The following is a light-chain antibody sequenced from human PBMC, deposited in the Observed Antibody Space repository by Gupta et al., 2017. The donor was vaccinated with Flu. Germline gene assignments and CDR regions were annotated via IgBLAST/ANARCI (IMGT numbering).Light chain of an antibody. Sequence: SVLTQPPSVSAAPGQKVTIHCSGAASNIGNNLVSWYQQLPETAPKLLIYDNHKRPSGIPDRFSGSKSGTSATLGIAGLQTGDEADYYCSTWDSLTSGQAFGGGTKVTVL. CDR3: STWDSLTSGQA. J-gene: IGLJ3*02. V-gene: IGLV1-51*01. CDR2: DNH. CDR1: ASNIGNNL.